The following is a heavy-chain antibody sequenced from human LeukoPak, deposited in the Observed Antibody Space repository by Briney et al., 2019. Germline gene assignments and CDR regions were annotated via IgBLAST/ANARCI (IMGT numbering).Heavy chain of an antibody. CDR2: IYPGDSDT. V-gene: IGHV5-51*01. CDR1: GYTFSSYW. D-gene: IGHD5-12*01. J-gene: IGHJ5*02. Sequence: GESLKISCKGSGYTFSSYWIGWVRQMPGKGLEWMGIIYPGDSDTRYSPSLQGQVTISVDTSIGTAYLQWSSLKASDTAMYYCARRVTTSIWFDPWGQGTLVTVSS. CDR3: ARRVTTSIWFDP.